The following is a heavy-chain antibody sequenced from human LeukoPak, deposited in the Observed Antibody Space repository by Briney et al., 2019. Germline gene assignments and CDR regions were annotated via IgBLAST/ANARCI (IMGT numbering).Heavy chain of an antibody. CDR1: GFTFSSYA. V-gene: IGHV3-21*01. CDR2: ISSTGAYI. Sequence: PGGSLRLSCAASGFTFSSYAMSWVRQAPGKGLEWVSSISSTGAYIYYADSVKGRFTISRDNAKNSLYLQMNSLRAEDTAVYYCARTVGSVRSLWEPGSPATKPPDYWGQGTLVTVSS. D-gene: IGHD1-26*01. CDR3: ARTVGSVRSLWEPGSPATKPPDY. J-gene: IGHJ4*02.